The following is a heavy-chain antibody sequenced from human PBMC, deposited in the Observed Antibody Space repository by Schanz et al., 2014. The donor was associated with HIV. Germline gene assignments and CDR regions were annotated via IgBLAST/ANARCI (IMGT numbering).Heavy chain of an antibody. CDR3: APRRDFCSGGSCTSNWFAP. D-gene: IGHD2-15*01. CDR1: GYILSELS. J-gene: IGHJ5*02. Sequence: QVQLEQSGAEVKKPGASVKVSCKVSGYILSELSMHWVRQAPGKGLEWMGWINPNSGGTNYVQKFQGRVTLTRDTSISTVYMELKRLRSDDTAVYYCAPRRDFCSGGSCTSNWFAPWGQGTLVTVSS. CDR2: INPNSGGT. V-gene: IGHV1-2*02.